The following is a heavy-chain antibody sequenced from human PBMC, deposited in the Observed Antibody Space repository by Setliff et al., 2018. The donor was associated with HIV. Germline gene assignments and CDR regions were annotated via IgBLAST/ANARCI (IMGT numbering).Heavy chain of an antibody. V-gene: IGHV3-20*04. CDR3: ARAQDNYYDSSGYSFDS. CDR2: INWNGGTT. D-gene: IGHD3-22*01. J-gene: IGHJ4*02. Sequence: AGGSLRLSCAASGFDFDDYGMTWVRQAPGKGLEWVSGINWNGGTTGYADSVKGRFTISRDNAKNSLSLQMDSLRAEDTAVYYCARAQDNYYDSSGYSFDSWGQGSLVTVSS. CDR1: GFDFDDYG.